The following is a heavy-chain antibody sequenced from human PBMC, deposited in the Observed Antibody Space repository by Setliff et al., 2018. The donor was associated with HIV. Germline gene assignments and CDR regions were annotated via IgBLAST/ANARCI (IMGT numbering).Heavy chain of an antibody. J-gene: IGHJ3*02. Sequence: SETLSLTCAVYSGSFSGYRWTWIRQPPGKGLEWIGEINHRGSTTYNPSLRSRVTISVDTSKNQFSLKLNSVTAADTAVYYCASLYNWNPRGGVGGAFDIWGQGTMVTVSS. D-gene: IGHD1-20*01. CDR1: SGSFSGYR. CDR3: ASLYNWNPRGGVGGAFDI. V-gene: IGHV4-34*01. CDR2: INHRGST.